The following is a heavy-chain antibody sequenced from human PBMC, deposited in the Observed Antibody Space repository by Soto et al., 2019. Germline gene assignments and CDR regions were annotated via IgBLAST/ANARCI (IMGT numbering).Heavy chain of an antibody. CDR2: ISSSSSYI. D-gene: IGHD3-3*01. CDR1: GFTFSSYS. CDR3: ARDAIVAYDFWSGSRNPIYYYMDV. J-gene: IGHJ6*03. Sequence: GGSLRLSCAASGFTFSSYSMNWVRQAPGKGLEWVSSISSSSSYIYYADSLKGRLTISRDNAKNSLYLQMNSLRAEDTAVYYCARDAIVAYDFWSGSRNPIYYYMDVWGKGTTVTVSS. V-gene: IGHV3-21*01.